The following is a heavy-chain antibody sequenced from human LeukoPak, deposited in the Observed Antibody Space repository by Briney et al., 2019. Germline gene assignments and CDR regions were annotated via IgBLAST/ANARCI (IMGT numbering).Heavy chain of an antibody. Sequence: SETLSLTCTVSGGSISSGDYYWSWTRQPPGKGLEWIGYIYYSGSTYYNPSLKSRVTISVDTSKNQFSLKLSSVTAADTAVYYCARATLYYDFWSGYYHPSHFDYWGQGTLVTVSS. CDR3: ARATLYYDFWSGYYHPSHFDY. CDR2: IYYSGST. D-gene: IGHD3-3*01. CDR1: GGSISSGDYY. V-gene: IGHV4-30-4*01. J-gene: IGHJ4*02.